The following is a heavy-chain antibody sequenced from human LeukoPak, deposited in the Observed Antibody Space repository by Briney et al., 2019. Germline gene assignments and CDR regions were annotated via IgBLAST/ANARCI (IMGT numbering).Heavy chain of an antibody. V-gene: IGHV3-20*04. J-gene: IGHJ4*02. CDR2: INWNGDST. CDR3: ARRTYYYDSRGYHYYFDY. D-gene: IGHD3-22*01. Sequence: GGSLRLSCAASGFTFDDYGMSWVRQAPGRGLECVSGINWNGDSTGYADSVKGRFTISRDNAKNSLYLQMNSLRAEDTALYYCARRTYYYDSRGYHYYFDYWGQGTLVTVSS. CDR1: GFTFDDYG.